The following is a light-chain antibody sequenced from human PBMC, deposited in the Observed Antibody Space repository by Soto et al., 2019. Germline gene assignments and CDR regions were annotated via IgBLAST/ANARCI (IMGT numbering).Light chain of an antibody. CDR2: DVN. CDR3: CSYVGSYTWV. CDR1: SSDVGNYNY. V-gene: IGLV2-11*01. J-gene: IGLJ3*02. Sequence: QSVLTQPRSVSGSPGQSVTISCTGTSSDVGNYNYVSWYQQHPGKAPKVMIYDVNKWPSGVPDRFSGSKSGNTASLTISGLQAEDEADYYCCSYVGSYTWVFGGGTKLTVL.